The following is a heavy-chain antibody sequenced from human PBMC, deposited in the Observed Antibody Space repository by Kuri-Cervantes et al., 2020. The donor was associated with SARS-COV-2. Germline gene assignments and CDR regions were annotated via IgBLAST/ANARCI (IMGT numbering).Heavy chain of an antibody. D-gene: IGHD3/OR15-3a*01. J-gene: IGHJ4*02. Sequence: SETLSLTCTVSGDSITNYYLTWIRQPPGKGLEWIGYVSYNGATAYNPSLKSRVTMSLDTSKNQFSLRLSSVTAADTAVYYCSGRVDFSSVDYWGQGTPVTVSS. CDR3: SGRVDFSSVDY. CDR1: GDSITNYY. CDR2: VSYNGAT. V-gene: IGHV4-59*01.